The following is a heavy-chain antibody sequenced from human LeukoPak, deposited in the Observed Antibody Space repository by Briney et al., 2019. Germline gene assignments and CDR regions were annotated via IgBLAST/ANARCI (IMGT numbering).Heavy chain of an antibody. V-gene: IGHV1-18*04. CDR2: ISAYNGNT. D-gene: IGHD3-10*01. CDR1: GYTFTSYG. J-gene: IGHJ4*02. Sequence: ATVKVSCKASGYTFTSYGISWVRQAPGQGLEWMGWISAYNGNTNYAQKLQGRVTMTTDTSTSTAYMELRSLRSDDTAVYYCARGGITTARGVIISGNTVLKDWGQGTLVTVSS. CDR3: ARGGITTARGVIISGNTVLKD.